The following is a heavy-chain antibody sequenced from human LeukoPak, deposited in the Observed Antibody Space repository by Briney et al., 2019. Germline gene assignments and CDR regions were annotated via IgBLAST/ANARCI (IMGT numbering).Heavy chain of an antibody. V-gene: IGHV4-4*02. D-gene: IGHD3-22*01. CDR3: ARVSGDSSGYYASY. Sequence: PSGTLSLTCAVSGGSISSSNWWSWVRQPPGKGLEWIGEIYHSGSTNYNPSLKSRVTISVDKSKNQFSLKLSSVTAADTAVYYCARVSGDSSGYYASYWGQGTLVTVSS. CDR2: IYHSGST. J-gene: IGHJ4*02. CDR1: GGSISSSNW.